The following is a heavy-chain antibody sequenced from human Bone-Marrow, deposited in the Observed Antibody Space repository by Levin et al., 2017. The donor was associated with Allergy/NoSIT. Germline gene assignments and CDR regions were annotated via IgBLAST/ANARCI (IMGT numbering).Heavy chain of an antibody. CDR1: GFTFSNYG. Sequence: GGSLRLSCAVSGFTFSNYGMHWVRQAPGKGLEWVALISYDGGDKDYADSVKGRFTISRDSSKNTLYLQMNSLRAEDTAVYYCAKLLPWLVLTAPFDYWGQGTLVTVSS. J-gene: IGHJ4*02. D-gene: IGHD6-19*01. CDR2: ISYDGGDK. CDR3: AKLLPWLVLTAPFDY. V-gene: IGHV3-30*18.